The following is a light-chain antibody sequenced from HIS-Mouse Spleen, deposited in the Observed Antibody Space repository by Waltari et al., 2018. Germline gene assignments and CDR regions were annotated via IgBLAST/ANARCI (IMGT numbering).Light chain of an antibody. CDR2: ADS. CDR1: ALPKKY. J-gene: IGLJ2*01. Sequence: SYELTQPPSVSVSPGQTARITCSGDALPKKYAYWYQQKSGQAPVLVIYADSKRPSGITEGSSGSSSGTMATLTISGAQVGDEADYYCYSTDSSGNHRVFGGGTKLTVL. CDR3: YSTDSSGNHRV. V-gene: IGLV3-10*01.